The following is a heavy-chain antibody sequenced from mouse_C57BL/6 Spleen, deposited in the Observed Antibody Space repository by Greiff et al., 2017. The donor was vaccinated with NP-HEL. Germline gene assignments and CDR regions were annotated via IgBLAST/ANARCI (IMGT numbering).Heavy chain of an antibody. CDR1: GYTFTDYN. CDR2: INPKNGGT. V-gene: IGHV1-22*01. CDR3: ARSDYYGHSYYFDY. J-gene: IGHJ2*01. D-gene: IGHD1-1*01. Sequence: EVQLQQSGPELVKPGASVKMSCKASGYTFTDYNMHWVKQSHGKSLEWMGYINPKNGGTSYNQKFKGKATLTVNKSSSTAYMELRSLTSEDSAVYYCARSDYYGHSYYFDYWGQGTTLTVSS.